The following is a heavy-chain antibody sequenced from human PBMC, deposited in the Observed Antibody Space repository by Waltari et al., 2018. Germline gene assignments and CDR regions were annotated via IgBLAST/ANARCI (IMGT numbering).Heavy chain of an antibody. CDR1: GGSFSGYY. J-gene: IGHJ5*02. CDR3: ARVSREQLVQSDWFDP. V-gene: IGHV4-34*01. CDR2: INHSGST. D-gene: IGHD6-6*01. Sequence: QVQLQQWGAGLLKPSETLSLTCAVYGGSFSGYYWSWIRQPPGKGLEWIGEINHSGSTNYNPSLKSRVTISVDTSKNQFSLKLSSVTAADTAVYYCARVSREQLVQSDWFDPWGQGTLVTVSS.